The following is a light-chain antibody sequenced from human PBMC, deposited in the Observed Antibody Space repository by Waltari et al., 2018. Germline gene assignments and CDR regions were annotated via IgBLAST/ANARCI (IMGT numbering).Light chain of an antibody. V-gene: IGKV3-20*01. CDR3: QQYDGIVVT. Sequence: IVLTQSPGTLSLSPGDRATLSCRASQTVSTIALSWYQQKPGQVPRVLIYSTYNRATGLPERFRGSGSWTDFTLPINRLAPEDFAMYYCQQYDGIVVTFGGGTKVEI. J-gene: IGKJ4*01. CDR2: STY. CDR1: QTVSTIA.